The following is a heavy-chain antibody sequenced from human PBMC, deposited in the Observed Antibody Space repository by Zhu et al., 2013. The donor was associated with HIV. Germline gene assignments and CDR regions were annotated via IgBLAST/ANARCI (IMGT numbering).Heavy chain of an antibody. J-gene: IGHJ5*02. CDR1: GDSFTNHY. V-gene: IGHV1-46*01. CDR2: TRPTSAGP. D-gene: IGHD3-16*01. Sequence: VQVVQSGAELKEPGASVKISCKAAGDSFTNHYVHWVRQAPGQGLEWIGVTRPTSAGPIYAQKFQDRVTLTEDTSTDTAFMELTSLRSEDTAVYYCATGPTYSVSPAWGQGALVTVSS. CDR3: ATGPTYSVSPA.